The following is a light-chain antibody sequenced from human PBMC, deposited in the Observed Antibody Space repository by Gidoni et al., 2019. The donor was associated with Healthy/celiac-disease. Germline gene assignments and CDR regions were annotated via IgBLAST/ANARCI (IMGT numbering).Light chain of an antibody. CDR2: DAS. CDR1: QSVSSY. J-gene: IGKJ2*01. Sequence: EIVLTQSPATLSLSPGERATLYCRASQSVSSYLAWYQQKPGQAPRLLTYDASNRATGIPARFSGIGSGTDFPLTISSLEPEDFAVYYCQQRSNWPPLYTFGQGTKLEIK. CDR3: QQRSNWPPLYT. V-gene: IGKV3-11*01.